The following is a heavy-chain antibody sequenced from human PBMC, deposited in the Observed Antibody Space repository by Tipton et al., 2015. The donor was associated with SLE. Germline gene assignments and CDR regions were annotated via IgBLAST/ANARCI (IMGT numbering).Heavy chain of an antibody. J-gene: IGHJ4*02. CDR1: GGSIISNY. D-gene: IGHD6-19*01. CDR3: ARLSPLAGRYYFDY. V-gene: IGHV4-59*01. CDR2: GYNSGTS. Sequence: TLSLTCTVSGGSIISNYWSWVRQPPGKGLEWIGYGYNSGTSHYNPSLKSRVTISVDTSKNQFSLKVNSVTAADTAVYYCARLSPLAGRYYFDYWGQGTLVTVSS.